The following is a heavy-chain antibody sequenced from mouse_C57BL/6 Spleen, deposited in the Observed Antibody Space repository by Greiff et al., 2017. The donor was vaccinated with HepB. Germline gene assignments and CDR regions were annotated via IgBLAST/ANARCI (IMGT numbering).Heavy chain of an antibody. CDR3: ARKYYYGTLFDY. CDR1: GFTFSDYG. Sequence: EVKLMESGGGLVKPGGSLKLSCAASGFTFSDYGMHWVRQAPEKGLEWVAYISSGSSTIYYADTVKGRFTISRDNAKNTLFLQMTSLRSEDTAMYYCARKYYYGTLFDYWGQGTTLTVSS. V-gene: IGHV5-17*01. J-gene: IGHJ2*01. D-gene: IGHD1-1*01. CDR2: ISSGSSTI.